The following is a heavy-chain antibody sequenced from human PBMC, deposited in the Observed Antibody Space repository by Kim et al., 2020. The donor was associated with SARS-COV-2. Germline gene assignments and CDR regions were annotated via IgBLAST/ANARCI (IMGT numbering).Heavy chain of an antibody. CDR1: GFTFSSYA. V-gene: IGHV3-23*01. Sequence: GGSLRLSCAASGFTFSSYAMSWVRQAPGKGLEWVSAISGSGGSTYYADSVKGRFTISRDNSKNTLYLQMNSLRAEDTAVYYCAKVPMFRIAVAGTYFDYWGQGTLVTVSS. D-gene: IGHD6-19*01. J-gene: IGHJ4*02. CDR2: ISGSGGST. CDR3: AKVPMFRIAVAGTYFDY.